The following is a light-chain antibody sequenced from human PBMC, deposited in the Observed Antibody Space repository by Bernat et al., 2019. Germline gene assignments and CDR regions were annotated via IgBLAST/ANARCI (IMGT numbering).Light chain of an antibody. Sequence: QSVLTQPPSVSAAPGQKVTISCSGSSSNIGNNYVSWYQHLPGTAPKLLIYDNNKRPSGIPDRFSGSKSGTSATLGSTGLQTGDEADYYCGAWDSSLSLCVFGGGTKLTVL. V-gene: IGLV1-51*01. CDR1: SSNIGNNY. CDR2: DNN. CDR3: GAWDSSLSLCV. J-gene: IGLJ3*02.